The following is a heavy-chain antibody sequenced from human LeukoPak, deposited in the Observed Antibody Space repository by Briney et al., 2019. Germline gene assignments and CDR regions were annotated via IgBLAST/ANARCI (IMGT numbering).Heavy chain of an antibody. CDR2: ISSSSSYI. V-gene: IGHV3-21*01. CDR1: GFTFSSYR. Sequence: GGSLRLSCAASGFTFSSYRMTWVRQAPGKGLEWVSSISSSSSYIYYADSVKGRFTISRDNAKNSLYLQMNSLRAEDTAVYYCAGGRVYCTNGVCYKYYFDYWGQGTLVTVSS. CDR3: AGGRVYCTNGVCYKYYFDY. D-gene: IGHD2-8*01. J-gene: IGHJ4*02.